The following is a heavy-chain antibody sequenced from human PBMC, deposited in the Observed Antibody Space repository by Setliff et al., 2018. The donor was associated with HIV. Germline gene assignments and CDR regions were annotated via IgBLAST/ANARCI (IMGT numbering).Heavy chain of an antibody. D-gene: IGHD5-12*01. V-gene: IGHV4-39*01. CDR3: ARLGDSGYDFRGYFDY. CDR1: GGSISSSSYY. J-gene: IGHJ4*02. CDR2: IYYSGST. Sequence: KTSETLSLTCTVSGGSISSSSYYWGWIRQPPGKGLEWIGSIYYSGSTYYNPSLKSRVTISVDTSKNQFSLKLTSVTAADTALYFCARLGDSGYDFRGYFDYWGQGKLVTVSS.